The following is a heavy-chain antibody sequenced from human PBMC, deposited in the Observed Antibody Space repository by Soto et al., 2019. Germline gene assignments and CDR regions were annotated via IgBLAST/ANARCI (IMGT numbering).Heavy chain of an antibody. J-gene: IGHJ4*02. CDR2: IYYSGST. CDR3: ARGTVAATLDY. Sequence: QVQLQESGPGLVKPSETLSLTCTVSGGSISSYYWSWIRQPPGKGLEWIGYIYYSGSTNYNPSLKRRVTISVDTSKNQFSLKLSSVTAADTAVYYCARGTVAATLDYWGQGTLVTVSS. V-gene: IGHV4-59*01. D-gene: IGHD2-15*01. CDR1: GGSISSYY.